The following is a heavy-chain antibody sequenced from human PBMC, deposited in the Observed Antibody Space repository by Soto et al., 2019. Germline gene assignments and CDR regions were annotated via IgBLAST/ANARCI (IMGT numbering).Heavy chain of an antibody. J-gene: IGHJ4*02. D-gene: IGHD6-19*01. CDR2: IKSKTDGGTT. CDR1: GFTFSNAW. CDR3: TTDRGIGYSSGWYVSY. V-gene: IGHV3-15*01. Sequence: EVQLVESGGGLVKPGGSLRLSCAASGFTFSNAWMSWVRQAPGKGLEWVGRIKSKTDGGTTDYAAPVKGRFTISRDDSKHTLFLQMNSLKTEDTAVYYCTTDRGIGYSSGWYVSYWGQGTLVTVSS.